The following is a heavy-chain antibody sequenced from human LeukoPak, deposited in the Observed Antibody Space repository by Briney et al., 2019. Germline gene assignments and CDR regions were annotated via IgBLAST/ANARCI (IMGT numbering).Heavy chain of an antibody. J-gene: IGHJ4*02. Sequence: GGSLRLSCAASGFTFSSYAMGWVRQAPGKGLEWVSAISGSGGSTYYADSVKGRFTISRANSKNTLYLQMNSLRAEDTAVYYCAKDPLYYYDSSGYSYYFDYWGQGTLVTVSS. CDR3: AKDPLYYYDSSGYSYYFDY. CDR2: ISGSGGST. D-gene: IGHD3-22*01. CDR1: GFTFSSYA. V-gene: IGHV3-23*01.